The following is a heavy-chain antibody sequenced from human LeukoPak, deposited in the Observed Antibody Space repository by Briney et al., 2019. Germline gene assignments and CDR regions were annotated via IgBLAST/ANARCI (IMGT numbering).Heavy chain of an antibody. CDR2: INHSGST. J-gene: IGHJ4*02. CDR3: ASIGQTDTGYGAFDY. Sequence: AETLSLTCAVSGGSFSGYYWRWIRQPPGKGLEWIGGINHSGSTNYNPSLKSRVTISIDTSKNQFSMKPSSVTAADTAVYYCASIGQTDTGYGAFDYWGQGTLVTVSS. D-gene: IGHD4/OR15-4a*01. CDR1: GGSFSGYY. V-gene: IGHV4-34*01.